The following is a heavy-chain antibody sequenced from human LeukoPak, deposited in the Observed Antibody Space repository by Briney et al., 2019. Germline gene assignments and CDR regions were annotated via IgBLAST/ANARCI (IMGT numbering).Heavy chain of an antibody. V-gene: IGHV3-33*06. J-gene: IGHJ3*01. CDR1: GFTFSNYV. CDR2: IWDDGSRK. CDR3: AKEVAKGAGAYDV. Sequence: PGGSLRLSCVGSGFTFSNYVMHWVRQAPGKGREWVALIWDDGSRKYYGVSVQGRFTITRDNSKSTMSLEMNGLRDEDTAVYYCAKEVAKGAGAYDVWGQGTIITVCS.